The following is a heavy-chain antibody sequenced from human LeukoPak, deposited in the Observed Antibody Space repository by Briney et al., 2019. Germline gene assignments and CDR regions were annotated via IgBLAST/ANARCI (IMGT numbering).Heavy chain of an antibody. CDR1: GFTFSSYA. Sequence: GGSLRLSCAASGFTFSSYAMTWVRQAPGKGLEWVSTISGSAGSTYYADSVKGRFTFSRDNSKNMLYLQMNSLKAEDTAVYYCARGPGEGGSSGYYYGKPEDPAEYYFDYWGQGTLVTVSS. CDR3: ARGPGEGGSSGYYYGKPEDPAEYYFDY. CDR2: ISGSAGST. J-gene: IGHJ4*02. V-gene: IGHV3-23*01. D-gene: IGHD3-22*01.